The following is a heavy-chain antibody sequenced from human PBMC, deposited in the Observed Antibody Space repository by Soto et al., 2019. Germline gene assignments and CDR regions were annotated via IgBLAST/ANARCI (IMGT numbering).Heavy chain of an antibody. Sequence: QVQLVQSGAEVKKPGSSVKVSCKASGGTFSSYAISWVRQAPGQGLEWMGGIIPIFGTANYAQKFQGRVTXTXXXFXGTAYMELSSLRSEDTAVYYCARHPGGRGYYYGMDVWGQGTTVTVSS. CDR1: GGTFSSYA. CDR3: ARHPGGRGYYYGMDV. V-gene: IGHV1-69*05. CDR2: IIPIFGTA. D-gene: IGHD2-15*01. J-gene: IGHJ6*02.